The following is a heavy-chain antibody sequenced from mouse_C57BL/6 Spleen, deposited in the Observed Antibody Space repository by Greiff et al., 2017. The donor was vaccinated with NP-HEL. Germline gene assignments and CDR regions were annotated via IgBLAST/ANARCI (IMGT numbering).Heavy chain of an antibody. CDR2: ISTGGGST. V-gene: IGHV5-12*01. J-gene: IGHJ2*01. Sequence: EVMLVESGGGLVQPGGSLKLSCAASGFTFSDYYMYWVRQTPEKRLEWVAYISTGGGSTYYPDTVKGRFTISRDNAKNTLYLQMSRLKSEDTSMYYGARRCYDGDYFDYWGQGTTLTVSS. CDR1: GFTFSDYY. D-gene: IGHD2-3*01. CDR3: ARRCYDGDYFDY.